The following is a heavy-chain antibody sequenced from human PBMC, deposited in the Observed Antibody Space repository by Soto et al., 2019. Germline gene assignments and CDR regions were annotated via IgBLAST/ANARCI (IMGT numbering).Heavy chain of an antibody. CDR3: ARVHRRDCGKPSLGY. Sequence: QVQLVQSGAEVKKPGSSVKVSCKASGGTFSSYAISWVRQAPGQGLEWMGGIIPIFGTANYAQKFQGRVTNTADEATSKAYMERSSLRAEDTAVYHCARVHRRDCGKPSLGYWGQGTLVTVSS. J-gene: IGHJ4*02. CDR1: GGTFSSYA. CDR2: IIPIFGTA. V-gene: IGHV1-69*01. D-gene: IGHD2-21*02.